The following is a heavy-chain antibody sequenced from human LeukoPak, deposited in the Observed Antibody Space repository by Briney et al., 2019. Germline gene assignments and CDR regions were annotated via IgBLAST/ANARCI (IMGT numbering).Heavy chain of an antibody. Sequence: SQTLSLTCAVSGGSISSGGYSWSWIRQPPGKGLEWIGYIYHSGSTNYNPSLKSRVTISVDTSKNQFSLRLNSVTAADTAVYYCARSRAFNSGAFDPWGQGSLVTVSS. V-gene: IGHV4-30-2*02. CDR3: ARSRAFNSGAFDP. D-gene: IGHD1-26*01. CDR2: IYHSGST. J-gene: IGHJ5*02. CDR1: GGSISSGGYS.